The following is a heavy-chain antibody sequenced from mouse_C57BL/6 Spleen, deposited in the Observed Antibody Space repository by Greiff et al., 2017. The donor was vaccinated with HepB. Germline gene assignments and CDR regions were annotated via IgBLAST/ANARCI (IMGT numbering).Heavy chain of an antibody. J-gene: IGHJ3*01. Sequence: EVQGVESGPELVKPGASVKMSCKASGYTFTDYNMHWVKQSHGKSLEWIGYINPNNGGTSYNQKFKGKATLTVNKSSSTAYMELRSLTSEDSAVYYCARDYYGTQFAYWGQGTLVTVSA. CDR2: INPNNGGT. D-gene: IGHD1-1*01. CDR1: GYTFTDYN. CDR3: ARDYYGTQFAY. V-gene: IGHV1-22*01.